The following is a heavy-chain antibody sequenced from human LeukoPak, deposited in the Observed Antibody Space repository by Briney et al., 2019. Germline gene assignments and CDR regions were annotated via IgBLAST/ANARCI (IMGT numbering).Heavy chain of an antibody. CDR3: VRWVAVGASDY. D-gene: IGHD1-26*01. CDR2: IYYSGST. Sequence: SETLSLTCTVSGGSISSGGYYWSWIRQHPGKGLEWIGYIYYSGSTYYNPSLKSRVTISVDTSKNQFSLKLSSVTAADTAVYYCVRWVAVGASDYWGQGTLVTVSS. J-gene: IGHJ4*02. V-gene: IGHV4-31*03. CDR1: GGSISSGGYY.